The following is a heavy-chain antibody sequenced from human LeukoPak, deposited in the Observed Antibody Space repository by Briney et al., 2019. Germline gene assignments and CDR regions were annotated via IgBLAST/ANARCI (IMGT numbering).Heavy chain of an antibody. CDR3: ARDRRYYDTSGTVYYDAMDV. Sequence: PSETLSLTCTVSGGSMSSYYWSWIRQPPGKGLEWIGYIYYSGSTNYNPSLKSRVTISVDTSKNHFSPKLSSVTAADTAVYYCARDRRYYDTSGTVYYDAMDVWGQGTTVTVSS. J-gene: IGHJ6*02. CDR1: GGSMSSYY. D-gene: IGHD3-22*01. V-gene: IGHV4-59*01. CDR2: IYYSGST.